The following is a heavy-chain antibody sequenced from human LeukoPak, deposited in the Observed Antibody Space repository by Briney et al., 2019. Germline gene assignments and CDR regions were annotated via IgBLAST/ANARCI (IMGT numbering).Heavy chain of an antibody. CDR3: ARAELLGPYVYFDY. J-gene: IGHJ4*02. CDR1: GGSFSGYY. Sequence: SETLSLTCAVYGGSFSGYYWNWVRQPPGKGLEWIGEINHSGSTNYNPSLKSRVTISVDTSKNQFSLKLSSVTAADTAVYYCARAELLGPYVYFDYWGQGTLVTVSS. D-gene: IGHD3-16*01. CDR2: INHSGST. V-gene: IGHV4-34*01.